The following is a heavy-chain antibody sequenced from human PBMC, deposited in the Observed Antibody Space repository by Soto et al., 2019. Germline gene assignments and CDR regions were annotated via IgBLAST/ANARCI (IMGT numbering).Heavy chain of an antibody. CDR2: IYYSGST. D-gene: IGHD6-19*01. CDR3: GRVLRTPDSSGWYSMGDYYYYSRDL. J-gene: IGHJ6*03. CDR1: GFSISSYY. Sequence: PSETLSLTCTVSGFSISSYYWSWIRQPPGKGLEWIGYIYYSGSTNYNPSLKSRVTISVDTSKNQFSLKLSSVTAADTAVYYCGRVLRTPDSSGWYSMGDYYYYSRDLWGKGTTGTGSS. V-gene: IGHV4-59*01.